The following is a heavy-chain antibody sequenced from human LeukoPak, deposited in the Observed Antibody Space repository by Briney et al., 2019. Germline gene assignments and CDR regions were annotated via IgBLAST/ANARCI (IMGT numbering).Heavy chain of an antibody. J-gene: IGHJ4*02. CDR1: GFTFSSYS. V-gene: IGHV3-21*01. D-gene: IGHD1-7*01. Sequence: GGSLRLSCAASGFTFSSYSMNWVRQAPGKGLEWVSSISSSSSYIYYADSVKGRFTISRDNAKNSLYLQMNSLRAEDTAVYYCARDWQLELWDASDYWGQGTLVTVSS. CDR3: ARDWQLELWDASDY. CDR2: ISSSSSYI.